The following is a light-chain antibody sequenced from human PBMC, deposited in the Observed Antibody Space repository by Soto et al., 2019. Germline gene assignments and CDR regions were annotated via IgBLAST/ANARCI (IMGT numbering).Light chain of an antibody. CDR1: LSVSSGR. J-gene: IGKJ4*01. V-gene: IGKV3-20*01. Sequence: EIVLTQSPGTLSLSLGARATLSCRASLSVSSGRLAWYQPRPGQAPRLLIYGASNRATGISDRFSGSGSGKEFTLTIRRLETDDFAVSSCQQYDSSLFFGGGTQVEIK. CDR3: QQYDSSLF. CDR2: GAS.